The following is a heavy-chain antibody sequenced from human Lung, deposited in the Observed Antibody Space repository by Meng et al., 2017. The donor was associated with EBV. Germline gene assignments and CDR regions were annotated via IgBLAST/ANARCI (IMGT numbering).Heavy chain of an antibody. V-gene: IGHV4-30-4*08. Sequence: QLHLQQSGPGCVQPSHTLSLPCTVSGGSITFGDIYWSWIRQPPGQGLDWIGYIYDSGPTSYNPSLMRRVTISVDTSRNQFSLKLTSVTAAAAAVYYCAREYSSSSGLPGPWCQGTLVTVSS. CDR2: IYDSGPT. D-gene: IGHD6-6*01. CDR1: GGSITFGDIY. CDR3: AREYSSSSGLPGP. J-gene: IGHJ5*02.